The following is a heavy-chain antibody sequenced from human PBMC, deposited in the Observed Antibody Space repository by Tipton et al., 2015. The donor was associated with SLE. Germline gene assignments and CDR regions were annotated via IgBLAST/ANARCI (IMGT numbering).Heavy chain of an antibody. CDR2: TNEDGTIT. D-gene: IGHD2-2*01. CDR3: ARGIDPTSSRISDY. J-gene: IGHJ4*02. CDR1: GFTFRSYW. V-gene: IGHV3-74*01. Sequence: GSLRLSCAASGFTFRSYWMRWIRQAPGKGLVWVSRTNEDGTITSYEDSVKGRFTISRDNAKNILYLQMNSLRVEDTALYYCARGIDPTSSRISDYWGQGTLLSVSS.